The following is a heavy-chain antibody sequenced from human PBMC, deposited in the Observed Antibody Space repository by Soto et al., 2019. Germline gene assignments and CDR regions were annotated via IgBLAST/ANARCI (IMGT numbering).Heavy chain of an antibody. V-gene: IGHV4-59*01. CDR3: ARDHPPGPSYSSSWYGNWFDP. CDR2: IYYSGST. CDR1: GDSISSYY. Sequence: XETLSLTCTVSGDSISSYYWSWIRQPPGKGLDWIGYIYYSGSTNYNPSLKSRVTISVDTSKNQFSLKLSSVTAADTAVYYCARDHPPGPSYSSSWYGNWFDPWGQGTLVTVSS. J-gene: IGHJ5*02. D-gene: IGHD6-13*01.